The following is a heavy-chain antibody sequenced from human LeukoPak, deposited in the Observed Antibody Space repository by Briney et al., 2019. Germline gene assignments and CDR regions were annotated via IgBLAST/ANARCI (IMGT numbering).Heavy chain of an antibody. Sequence: PGGSLRLSCAASGFTFSSYAMSWVRQAPGKGLKWVSTINDNGAGTYYADSVKGRFTISRDNSYNTVSLQMNSLRDEDTGVYYCAKGLRTGVGPYMGYHYYMDVWGKGATVTVPS. CDR2: INDNGAGT. V-gene: IGHV3-23*01. CDR1: GFTFSSYA. J-gene: IGHJ6*03. CDR3: AKGLRTGVGPYMGYHYYMDV. D-gene: IGHD3-16*01.